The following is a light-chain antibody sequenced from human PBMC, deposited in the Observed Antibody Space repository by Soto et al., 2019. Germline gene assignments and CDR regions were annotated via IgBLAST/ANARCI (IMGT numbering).Light chain of an antibody. CDR2: DAS. Sequence: EIVLTQSPGTLSLSPGERATLSCRASQSINDKYLAWYQQKPGQTPRLLIYDASNRATGIPDRFSGSGSGTDFTLTISRLETEDFAVYYCHQYGSSPYTFGQGTKLEIK. V-gene: IGKV3-20*01. J-gene: IGKJ2*01. CDR1: QSINDKY. CDR3: HQYGSSPYT.